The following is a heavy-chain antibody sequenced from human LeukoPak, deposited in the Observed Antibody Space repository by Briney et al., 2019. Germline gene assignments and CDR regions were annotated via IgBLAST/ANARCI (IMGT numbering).Heavy chain of an antibody. Sequence: GASVKVSCKASGYTFTSYYMHWVRQAPGQGLEWMGIINPSGGSTSYAQKFQGRVTIARDTSASTIYMELSSLRLEDTAVYFCTIGLAGDWDAFDIWGLGTMVTVSS. J-gene: IGHJ3*02. D-gene: IGHD6-19*01. CDR1: GYTFTSYY. V-gene: IGHV1-46*01. CDR3: TIGLAGDWDAFDI. CDR2: INPSGGST.